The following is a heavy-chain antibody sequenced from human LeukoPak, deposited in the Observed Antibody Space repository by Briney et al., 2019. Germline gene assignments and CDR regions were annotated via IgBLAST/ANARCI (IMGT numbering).Heavy chain of an antibody. J-gene: IGHJ3*02. CDR3: ARDDYYDSSGYLMRGAFDI. V-gene: IGHV1-18*01. CDR1: GYTFTIYG. D-gene: IGHD3-22*01. Sequence: GASVTVSCKASGYTFTIYGISWVRQAPGQGLEWMGWISAYNGNTNYAQKLQGRVTMTTDTSTSTAYMELRSLRSDDTAVYYRARDDYYDSSGYLMRGAFDIWGQGTMVTVSS. CDR2: ISAYNGNT.